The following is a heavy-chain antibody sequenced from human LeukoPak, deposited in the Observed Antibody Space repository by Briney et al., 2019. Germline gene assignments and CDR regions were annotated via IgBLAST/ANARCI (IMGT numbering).Heavy chain of an antibody. CDR2: IYYSGST. J-gene: IGHJ4*02. Sequence: SETLSLTCTVSGGSISSYYWSWIRQPPGKGLEWIGYIYYSGSTNYNPSLKSRVTISVDTSKNQFSLKLSSVTAADTAVYYCARQGLYGDPYYFDYWSQGTLVTVSS. CDR3: ARQGLYGDPYYFDY. CDR1: GGSISSYY. D-gene: IGHD4-17*01. V-gene: IGHV4-59*01.